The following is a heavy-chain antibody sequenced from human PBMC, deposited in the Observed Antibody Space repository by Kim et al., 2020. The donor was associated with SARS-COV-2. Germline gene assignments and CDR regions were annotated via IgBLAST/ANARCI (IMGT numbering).Heavy chain of an antibody. CDR1: GGSISSYY. V-gene: IGHV4-59*01. CDR3: ARVWEDVWGYYFDY. D-gene: IGHD3-16*01. J-gene: IGHJ4*02. Sequence: SETLSLTCTVSGGSISSYYWSWIRQPPGKGLEWIGYIYYSGSTNYNPSLKSRVTISVDTSKNQFSLKLSSVTAADTAVYYCARVWEDVWGYYFDYWGQGTLVTVSS. CDR2: IYYSGST.